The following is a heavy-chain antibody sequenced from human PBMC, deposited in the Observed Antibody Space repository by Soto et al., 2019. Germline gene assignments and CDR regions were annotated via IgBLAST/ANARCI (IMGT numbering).Heavy chain of an antibody. J-gene: IGHJ6*02. D-gene: IGHD3-3*01. CDR2: ISYDGSNK. CDR3: ARDPGFWSGLTQPNYYDGMDC. Sequence: QVQLVESGGGVVQPGRSLRLSCAASGFTFSSYAMHWVSQAPGKGLEWVAVISYDGSNKYYADSVKGRFTISRDNSKNTLYLQMNSLRAEDTAVYYGARDPGFWSGLTQPNYYDGMDCWGQGTTVTVSS. CDR1: GFTFSSYA. V-gene: IGHV3-30-3*01.